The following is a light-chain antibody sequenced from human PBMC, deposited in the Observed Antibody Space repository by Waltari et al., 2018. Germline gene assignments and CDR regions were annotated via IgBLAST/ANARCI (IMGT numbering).Light chain of an antibody. J-gene: IGLJ1*01. CDR1: KLGSKY. CDR3: QAWDSSAFV. Sequence: SYEVTQPPSVSVSPRQRATITCSGEKLGSKYVSWYQQKSGQSPVLVIYRDDKRPSGIPGRFSGSNSGNTATLTISGTQPMDEADYYCQAWDSSAFVFGAGTKVTVL. CDR2: RDD. V-gene: IGLV3-1*01.